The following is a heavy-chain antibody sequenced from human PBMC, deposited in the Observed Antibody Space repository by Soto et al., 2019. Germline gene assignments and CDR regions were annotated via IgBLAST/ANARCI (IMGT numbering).Heavy chain of an antibody. CDR3: VGTGTTDDY. J-gene: IGHJ4*02. D-gene: IGHD4-17*01. Sequence: SETLSLTCSVSGASVRSGDYYCSCIRQAPGKGLEWIGYIYNSGGSYYNPSLKGRLTISIDTSKNQFSLKLNSVTAADTAIYYCVGTGTTDDYWGRGTLVTVSS. CDR1: GASVRSGDYY. V-gene: IGHV4-30-4*01. CDR2: IYNSGGS.